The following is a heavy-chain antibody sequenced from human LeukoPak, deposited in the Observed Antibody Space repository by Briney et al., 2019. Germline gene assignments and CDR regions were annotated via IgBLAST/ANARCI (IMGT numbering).Heavy chain of an antibody. CDR2: ISGSGSHT. V-gene: IGHV3-11*06. Sequence: GGSLRLSCAASGFTFSDYYMSWIRQAPGKGLEWVSFISGSGSHTTYADSVKGRFTISRDNAKNSLSLQVNSLRADDTAVYYCARVGTTVAAGTPDYWGQGTLVTVSS. CDR1: GFTFSDYY. CDR3: ARVGTTVAAGTPDY. J-gene: IGHJ4*02. D-gene: IGHD6-13*01.